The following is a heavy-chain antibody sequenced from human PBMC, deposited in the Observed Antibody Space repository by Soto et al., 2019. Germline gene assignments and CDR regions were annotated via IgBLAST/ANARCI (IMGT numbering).Heavy chain of an antibody. CDR3: ARIWSNFDY. V-gene: IGHV4-30-4*01. J-gene: IGHJ4*02. CDR2: ISYSGIT. Sequence: SETLSLTCTVSGGSISSGDSYWSWIRQPPGKGLERIGYISYSGITYYNPSLKSRVTISVDTTKNQFPLNLSSVTAADTAVYYHARIWSNFDYWGQVTIVTVSS. CDR1: GGSISSGDSY. D-gene: IGHD3-16*01.